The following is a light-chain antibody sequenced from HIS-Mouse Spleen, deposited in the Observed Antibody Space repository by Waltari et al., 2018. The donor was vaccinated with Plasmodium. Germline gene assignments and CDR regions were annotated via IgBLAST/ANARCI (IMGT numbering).Light chain of an antibody. CDR3: SSYTSSSTLV. CDR2: DVS. Sequence: QSALTQPASVSGSPGQSLALPCTGTSSDVGGYNLVSWYQQHPGKAPKLMIYDVSNRPSGVSNRFSGSKSGNTASLTISGLQAEDEADYYCSSYTSSSTLVFGGGTKLTVL. CDR1: SSDVGGYNL. V-gene: IGLV2-14*03. J-gene: IGLJ2*01.